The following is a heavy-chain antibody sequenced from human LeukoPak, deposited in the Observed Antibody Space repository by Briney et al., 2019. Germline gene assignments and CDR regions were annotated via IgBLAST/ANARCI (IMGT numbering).Heavy chain of an antibody. CDR3: ARDQSNGYYINWFDP. CDR2: INPNSGGT. Sequence: ASVKVSCKASGYTFTGYYVHWVRQAPGQGREWMGWINPNSGGTNYAQKFQGRVTMTRDTSISTAYMELSRLRSDDTAVYYCARDQSNGYYINWFDPWGQGTLVTVSS. D-gene: IGHD3-22*01. J-gene: IGHJ5*02. CDR1: GYTFTGYY. V-gene: IGHV1-2*02.